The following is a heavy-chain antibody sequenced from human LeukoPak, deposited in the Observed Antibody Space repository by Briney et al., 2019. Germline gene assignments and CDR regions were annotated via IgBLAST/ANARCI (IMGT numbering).Heavy chain of an antibody. CDR2: ISSSSSSTI. J-gene: IGHJ4*02. CDR3: ARRLGYYGPHDY. Sequence: PGGSLRLSCAASGFTFSSYSMNWVRQAPGKGLEWVSSISSSSSSTIYYADSVKGRFTISRDNAKNSLYLQMNSLRAEDTAVYYCARRLGYYGPHDYWGQGTLVTVSS. V-gene: IGHV3-48*01. D-gene: IGHD3-10*01. CDR1: GFTFSSYS.